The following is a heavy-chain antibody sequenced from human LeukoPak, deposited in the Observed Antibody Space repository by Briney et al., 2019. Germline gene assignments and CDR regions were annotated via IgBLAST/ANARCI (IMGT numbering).Heavy chain of an antibody. CDR3: ARVLPSGGSGSYSNPLDY. CDR2: ISSSSSYI. D-gene: IGHD3-10*01. V-gene: IGHV3-21*01. CDR1: GFAVSSNY. J-gene: IGHJ4*02. Sequence: PGGSLTLSCAASGFAVSSNYMNWVRQAPGKGLEWVSSISSSSSYIDYADSVKGRFTISRDNAKNSLYLQMNSLRAEDTAVYYCARVLPSGGSGSYSNPLDYWGQGTLVTVSS.